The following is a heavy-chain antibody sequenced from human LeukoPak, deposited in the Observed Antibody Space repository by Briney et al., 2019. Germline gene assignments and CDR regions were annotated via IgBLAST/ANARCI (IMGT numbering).Heavy chain of an antibody. CDR2: IIPIFGTA. CDR3: AREYCSSTSCYAIFYFDL. V-gene: IGHV1-69*05. J-gene: IGHJ2*01. Sequence: ASVKVSCKASGGTFSSYAISWVRQAPGQGLEWMGRIIPIFGTANYAQKFQGRVTITTDESTSTAYMELSSLRSEDTAVYYCAREYCSSTSCYAIFYFDLWGRGTLVTVSS. D-gene: IGHD2-2*01. CDR1: GGTFSSYA.